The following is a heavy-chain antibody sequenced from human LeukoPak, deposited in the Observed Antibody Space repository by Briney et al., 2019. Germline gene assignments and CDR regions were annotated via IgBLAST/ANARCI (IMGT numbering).Heavy chain of an antibody. CDR3: ARETGIAVAGTHFDY. D-gene: IGHD6-19*01. V-gene: IGHV3-66*01. CDR1: GFTVSSNY. Sequence: PGGSLRLSCAASGFTVSSNYMSWVRQAPGKGLEWVSVIYSGGSTYYADSVKGRFTISRDNSKNTLYLQMNSLRAEDTAVYYCARETGIAVAGTHFDYWGQGTLVTVSS. J-gene: IGHJ4*02. CDR2: IYSGGST.